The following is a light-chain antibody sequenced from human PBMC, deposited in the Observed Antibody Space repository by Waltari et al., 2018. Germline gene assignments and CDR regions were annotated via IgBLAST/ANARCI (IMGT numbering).Light chain of an antibody. CDR1: AFPNQN. V-gene: IGLV3-25*03. CDR3: QSTDRRGAVI. CDR2: KDK. J-gene: IGLJ2*01. Sequence: SYELTQPPSVSVSPGQTARITCSGDAFPNQNAYWYQQKAGQAPVMVVYKDKERPSGIPDRFSGSSSGTTVSLTISGVQAEDEADYYCQSTDRRGAVIFGGGTTLTVL.